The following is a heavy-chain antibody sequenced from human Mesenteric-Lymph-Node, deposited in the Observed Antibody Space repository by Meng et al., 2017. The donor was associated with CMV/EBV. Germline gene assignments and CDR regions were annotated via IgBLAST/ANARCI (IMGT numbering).Heavy chain of an antibody. V-gene: IGHV1-69*10. CDR1: GGTFSNYI. Sequence: SVKVSCKASGGTFSNYIISWVRQAPGQGLDWMGGIIPVLDRPNYAQNFQGRVTITADKSTSTAYVELNSLRSEDTAVYYCATGTYNWNHAETGHSYFYAMDIWGQGTTVTVSS. CDR3: ATGTYNWNHAETGHSYFYAMDI. CDR2: IIPVLDRP. D-gene: IGHD1-14*01. J-gene: IGHJ6*02.